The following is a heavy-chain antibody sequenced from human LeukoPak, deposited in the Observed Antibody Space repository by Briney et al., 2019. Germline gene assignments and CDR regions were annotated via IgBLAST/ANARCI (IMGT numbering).Heavy chain of an antibody. V-gene: IGHV1-2*02. CDR3: ARASSSWITEYFQH. CDR2: INPNSGGT. Sequence: ASVKVSCKASGYTFTGYYMHWGRQAPGQGLEWMGWINPNSGGTNYAQKFQGRVTMTRDTSISTAYMELSRLSSDDTAVYYCARASSSWITEYFQHWGQGTLVTVSS. D-gene: IGHD6-13*01. J-gene: IGHJ1*01. CDR1: GYTFTGYY.